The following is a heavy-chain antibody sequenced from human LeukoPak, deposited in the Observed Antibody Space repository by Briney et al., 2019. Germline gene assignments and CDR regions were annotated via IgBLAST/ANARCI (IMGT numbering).Heavy chain of an antibody. CDR1: GGSISSGGYY. V-gene: IGHV4-31*03. Sequence: SETLSLTCTVSGGSISSGGYYWSWIRQHSGKGLEWVGYIYYSGSTYYNPSLKSRVTISVDTSKNQFSLKLSSVTAADTAVYYCARASYDFWSGYYTDYYGMDVWGQGTTVTVSS. CDR3: ARASYDFWSGYYTDYYGMDV. CDR2: IYYSGST. D-gene: IGHD3-3*01. J-gene: IGHJ6*02.